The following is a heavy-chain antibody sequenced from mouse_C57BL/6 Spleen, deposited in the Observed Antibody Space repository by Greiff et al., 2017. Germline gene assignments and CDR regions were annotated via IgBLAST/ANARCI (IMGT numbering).Heavy chain of an antibody. D-gene: IGHD2-1*01. J-gene: IGHJ2*01. V-gene: IGHV1-54*01. CDR1: GYAFTNYL. Sequence: VQLQQSGAELVRPGTSVKVSCKASGYAFTNYLIEWVKQRPGQGLEWIGVINPGSGGTNYNEKFKGKATLTADKSSSTAYMQLSSLTSEDSAVYFCARDGNYGFDYWGQGTTLTVSS. CDR3: ARDGNYGFDY. CDR2: INPGSGGT.